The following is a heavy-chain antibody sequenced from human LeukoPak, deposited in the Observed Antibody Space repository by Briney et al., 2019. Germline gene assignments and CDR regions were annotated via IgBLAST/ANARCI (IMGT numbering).Heavy chain of an antibody. J-gene: IGHJ6*03. CDR1: GFTFSSYA. CDR2: ISYDGSNK. Sequence: GGSLRLSCAASGFTFSSYAMHWVRQAPGKGLEWVAVISYDGSNKYYADSVKGRFTISRDNSKNTLYLQMNSLRAEDTAVYYCARDAIAVAGTGYYYYYMDVWGKGTTVTVSS. D-gene: IGHD6-19*01. V-gene: IGHV3-30*04. CDR3: ARDAIAVAGTGYYYYYMDV.